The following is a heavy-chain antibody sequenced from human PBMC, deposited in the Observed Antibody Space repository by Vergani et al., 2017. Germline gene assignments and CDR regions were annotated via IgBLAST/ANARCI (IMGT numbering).Heavy chain of an antibody. Sequence: EGQLVESGGDWVQRGESLRLSCAASGFISSSYWMSWVRQAPGKGLEWVANVNQEGSEKYYVDSVRGRVTISRDNAKNSIDLQMNSLRAEDTAVYFCVRVPLIRRGSGNYGINNYHGMDVWGQGTTVIVSS. J-gene: IGHJ6*02. CDR3: VRVPLIRRGSGNYGINNYHGMDV. CDR1: GFISSSYW. V-gene: IGHV3-7*01. CDR2: VNQEGSEK. D-gene: IGHD3-10*01.